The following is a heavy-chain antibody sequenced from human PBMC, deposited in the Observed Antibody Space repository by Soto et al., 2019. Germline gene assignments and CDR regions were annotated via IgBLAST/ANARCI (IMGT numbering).Heavy chain of an antibody. Sequence: QVQLVESGGGVVQPGRSLRLSCAASGFTFSSYGLHWVRQSPGKGLEWVAVISFDGSNKYYADSVKGRFTISRDNSKNALTLQMNSLRVEDTAVYYCAKDRSLYDSGWFDPWGQGTLVTVSS. V-gene: IGHV3-30*18. CDR1: GFTFSSYG. CDR3: AKDRSLYDSGWFDP. J-gene: IGHJ5*02. CDR2: ISFDGSNK. D-gene: IGHD5-12*01.